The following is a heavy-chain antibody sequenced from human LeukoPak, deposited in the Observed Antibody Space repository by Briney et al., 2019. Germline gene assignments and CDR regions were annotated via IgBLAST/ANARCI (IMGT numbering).Heavy chain of an antibody. Sequence: PGGSLRLSCAASGFTFSRYSMNWVRQAPGKGLEWVSYISSGSSTIYYADSVKGRFTISRDNAKNSLYLQVNSLRDEDTAVYYCATCKYGDCFFDYWGQGTLVTVSS. CDR1: GFTFSRYS. D-gene: IGHD4-17*01. CDR3: ATCKYGDCFFDY. CDR2: ISSGSSTI. J-gene: IGHJ4*02. V-gene: IGHV3-48*02.